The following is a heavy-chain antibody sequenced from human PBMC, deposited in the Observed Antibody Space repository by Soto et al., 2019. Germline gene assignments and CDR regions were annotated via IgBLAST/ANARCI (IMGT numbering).Heavy chain of an antibody. Sequence: QVQLVQSGAEVKKPGASVKVSCKASGYTLNSYYMHWVRQAPGQGLEWMGIINPSGGSTSYAQKFQGRVTMTRDTSTSTVYMELSSLRSEDTAVYYCARARQYSSGWYYFDYWVQGTLVTVSS. V-gene: IGHV1-46*02. D-gene: IGHD6-19*01. CDR1: GYTLNSYY. J-gene: IGHJ4*02. CDR2: INPSGGST. CDR3: ARARQYSSGWYYFDY.